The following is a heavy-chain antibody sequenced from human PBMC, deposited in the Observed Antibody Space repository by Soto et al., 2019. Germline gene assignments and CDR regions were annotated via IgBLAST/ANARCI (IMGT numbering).Heavy chain of an antibody. CDR1: GFTFGDYG. CDR3: TRERWDYVDPKWYFDL. V-gene: IGHV3-49*05. Sequence: EVQLVESGGGLVRPGRSLRLSCSTSGFTFGDYGMTWFRQAPGKGLEWVGLIRSKSYGKTTEYAASATDTFTISRDDSKRIAYLQMNSLKADDTAVYYCTRERWDYVDPKWYFDLWGRGTLVTVSS. D-gene: IGHD4-17*01. J-gene: IGHJ2*01. CDR2: IRSKSYGKTT.